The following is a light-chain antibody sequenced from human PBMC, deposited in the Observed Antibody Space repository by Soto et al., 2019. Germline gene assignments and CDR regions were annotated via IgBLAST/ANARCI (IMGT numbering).Light chain of an antibody. J-gene: IGKJ2*01. Sequence: EIVMAQSPATLSVSPGESVTFSCRASQSISSSLAWYQQKPGQAPRLLIYGASTRATGIPARFSGSGSGTEFTLTISSLQSEDFALYDCQHYNDWPYTFGPGTKLEI. CDR2: GAS. V-gene: IGKV3-15*01. CDR3: QHYNDWPYT. CDR1: QSISSS.